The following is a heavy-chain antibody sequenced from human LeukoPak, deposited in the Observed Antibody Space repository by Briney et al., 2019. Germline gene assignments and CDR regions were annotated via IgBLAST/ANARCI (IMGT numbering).Heavy chain of an antibody. CDR1: GFTLIDY. CDR3: ATADSVPAGDYHYWYMDV. V-gene: IGHV1-2*02. Sequence: GASVKVSCEASGFTLIDYIHWVRQDPRQGLQWMGWINPNSGDTEYAQKFQGRVTMTRDTSIRTVYMELSSLRSDDTAVYYCATADSVPAGDYHYWYMDVWGKGTTVTVSS. CDR2: INPNSGDT. D-gene: IGHD2-2*01. J-gene: IGHJ6*03.